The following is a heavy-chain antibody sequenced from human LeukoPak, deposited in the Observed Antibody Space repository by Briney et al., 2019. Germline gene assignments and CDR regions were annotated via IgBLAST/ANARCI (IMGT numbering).Heavy chain of an antibody. D-gene: IGHD2-21*01. V-gene: IGHV3-9*01. Sequence: GGSLRLSCATSGFTFDDYAMHWVRQAPGRGLEWVSGISWNSGSIGYADSVKGRFTISRDNAKNSLYLQMNSLRPDDTALYFCAKDEGHIYGMDVWGQGTTVTVSS. CDR1: GFTFDDYA. CDR2: ISWNSGSI. CDR3: AKDEGHIYGMDV. J-gene: IGHJ6*02.